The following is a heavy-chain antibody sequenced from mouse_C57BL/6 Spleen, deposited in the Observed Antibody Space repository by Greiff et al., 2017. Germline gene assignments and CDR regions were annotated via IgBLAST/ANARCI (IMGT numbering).Heavy chain of an antibody. CDR2: IDPSDSYT. J-gene: IGHJ3*01. CDR1: GYTFTSYW. Sequence: QVQLQQPGAELVMPGASVKLSCKASGYTFTSYWMHWVKQRPGQGLEWIGEIDPSDSYTNYNQKFKGKSTLTVDKSSSTAYMQLSSLTSEDSAVYYCAKGPSFAYWGQGTLVTVSA. CDR3: AKGPSFAY. V-gene: IGHV1-69*01.